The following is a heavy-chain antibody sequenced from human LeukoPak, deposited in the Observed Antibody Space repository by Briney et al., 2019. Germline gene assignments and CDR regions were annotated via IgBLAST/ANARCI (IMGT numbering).Heavy chain of an antibody. Sequence: PGGSLRLSCAASGFTFTTYWMHWIRQAPGKGLEWVSRIKGDEMTTNYADSVEGRFTISRDNAKNTVYLEINSLRAEDTAVYYCARGGLFAYYFDYWGQGTLVTVSS. CDR1: GFTFTTYW. J-gene: IGHJ4*02. CDR3: ARGGLFAYYFDY. CDR2: IKGDEMTT. D-gene: IGHD3-10*02. V-gene: IGHV3-74*01.